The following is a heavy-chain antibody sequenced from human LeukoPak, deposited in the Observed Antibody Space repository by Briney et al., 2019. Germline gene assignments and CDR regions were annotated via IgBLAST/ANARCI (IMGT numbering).Heavy chain of an antibody. V-gene: IGHV4-34*01. CDR3: ARGFPPGSGSRGSHAFDA. Sequence: SETLSLTCAVSEMSFSAYYWNWIRQSPGKGLEWIGEINYGGSTKYTPSLEGRGTILIDTSKNQFSLKLTSVTAADTAVYYCARGFPPGSGSRGSHAFDAWGQGTMVTVSS. J-gene: IGHJ3*01. CDR1: EMSFSAYY. D-gene: IGHD6-19*01. CDR2: INYGGST.